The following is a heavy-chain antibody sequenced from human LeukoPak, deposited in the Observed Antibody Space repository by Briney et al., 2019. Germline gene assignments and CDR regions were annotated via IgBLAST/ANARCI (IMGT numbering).Heavy chain of an antibody. V-gene: IGHV1-2*02. J-gene: IGHJ4*02. CDR1: GYTFLGYY. D-gene: IGHD3-10*01. CDR2: TNPNSGGT. CDR3: ARDFMVRGVTTPDY. Sequence: ASVKVSCKAFGYTFLGYYIHWVRQAPGQGLQWMGWTNPNSGGTNYAQKFQGRVIMTRDTSISTAYMELSGLRYDDTAVYYCARDFMVRGVTTPDYWGQGTLVTVSS.